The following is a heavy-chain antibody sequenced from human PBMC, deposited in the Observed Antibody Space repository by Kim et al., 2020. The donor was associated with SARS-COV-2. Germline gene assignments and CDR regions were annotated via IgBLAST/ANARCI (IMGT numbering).Heavy chain of an antibody. V-gene: IGHV1-3*01. Sequence: ASVKVSCKTSGHTFTGDSIHWVRQAPGQRLEWMGWIDCNNGDTNYSQKFQGRVTFTTDTSTSTAYMELSSLTSEDSAVYYCLRGHYFDYCGYESLVKGSS. CDR2: IDCNNGDT. CDR3: LRGHYFDY. CDR1: GHTFTGDS. J-gene: IGHJ4*01.